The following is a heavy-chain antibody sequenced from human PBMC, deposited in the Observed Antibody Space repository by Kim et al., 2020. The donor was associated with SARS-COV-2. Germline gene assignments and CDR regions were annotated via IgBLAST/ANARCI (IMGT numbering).Heavy chain of an antibody. CDR3: TKSYEYMTGPLFDP. D-gene: IGHD3-9*01. J-gene: IGHJ5*02. V-gene: IGHV4-4*02. Sequence: YNPSLMSRVTMSIDKSKNQLSLNLNSVTAADTAVYYCTKSYEYMTGPLFDPWGQGILVTVSS.